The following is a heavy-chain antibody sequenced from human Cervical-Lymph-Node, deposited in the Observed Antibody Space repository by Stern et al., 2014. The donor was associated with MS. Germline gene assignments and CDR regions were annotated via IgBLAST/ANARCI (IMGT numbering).Heavy chain of an antibody. V-gene: IGHV3-7*01. Sequence: EVQLVESGGGLVQPGGSLRLSCAASGFTFTTYWVSWVRQAPGKGLAWVANIKHDGSEDYYVDSVKGRFTISRDDAKTSLYLQMDSLRAEDTAVYYCARNAYGDLSYWYFDLWGRGTLVTVSS. J-gene: IGHJ2*01. CDR2: IKHDGSED. CDR3: ARNAYGDLSYWYFDL. CDR1: GFTFTTYW. D-gene: IGHD4-17*01.